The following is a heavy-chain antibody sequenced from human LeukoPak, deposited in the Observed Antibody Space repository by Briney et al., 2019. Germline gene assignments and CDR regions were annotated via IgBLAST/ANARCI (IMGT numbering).Heavy chain of an antibody. Sequence: GGSLRLXCAASGFTFSSYAMSWVRQAPGKELESVSAISGSGGSTYYADTVKGRFTISRDNSKNTLYLQMNSLRAEDTAVYYCAQGLRPGVKAPEVAFDIWGQGTMVTVSS. V-gene: IGHV3-23*01. CDR1: GFTFSSYA. D-gene: IGHD1-14*01. J-gene: IGHJ3*02. CDR3: AQGLRPGVKAPEVAFDI. CDR2: ISGSGGST.